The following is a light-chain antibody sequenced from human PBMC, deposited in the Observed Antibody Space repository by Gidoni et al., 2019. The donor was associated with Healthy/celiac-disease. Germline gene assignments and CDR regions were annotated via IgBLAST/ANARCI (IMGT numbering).Light chain of an antibody. Sequence: DIQMTQSPSSLSASVGARVTITCQASQDISNYLNWYQQKPGKAPKLLIYDASNLETGVPSRFSGSGSGTDFTFTISSLQPEDIATYYCQQYDNLPITFSQGTRLEIK. CDR3: QQYDNLPIT. J-gene: IGKJ5*01. V-gene: IGKV1-33*01. CDR1: QDISNY. CDR2: DAS.